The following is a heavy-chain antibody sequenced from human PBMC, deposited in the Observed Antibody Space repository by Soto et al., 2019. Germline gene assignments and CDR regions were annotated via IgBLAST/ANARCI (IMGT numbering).Heavy chain of an antibody. CDR1: GGTFSSYA. CDR3: ASSFYGSGSYSMRYFDY. D-gene: IGHD3-10*01. Sequence: GASVKVSCKASGGTFSSYAISWVRQAPGQGLEWMGGIISIFGTANYAQKFQGRVTITADESTSTAYMELSSLRSEDTAVYYCASSFYGSGSYSMRYFDYWGQGTLVTVSS. J-gene: IGHJ4*02. V-gene: IGHV1-69*13. CDR2: IISIFGTA.